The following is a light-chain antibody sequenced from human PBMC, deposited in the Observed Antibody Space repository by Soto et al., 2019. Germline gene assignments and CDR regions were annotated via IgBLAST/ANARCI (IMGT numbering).Light chain of an antibody. J-gene: IGKJ1*01. V-gene: IGKV1-17*01. CDR2: AAS. Sequence: IQMTQSPSSLSASVGDRVTITCRASQGIRNELSWFQQRPGNAPTLMISAASRLQSGVPSRFSGSGSGTEFTLTISSLQPDDFATYYCQKYNSYLWTLGQGTKVDIK. CDR3: QKYNSYLWT. CDR1: QGIRNE.